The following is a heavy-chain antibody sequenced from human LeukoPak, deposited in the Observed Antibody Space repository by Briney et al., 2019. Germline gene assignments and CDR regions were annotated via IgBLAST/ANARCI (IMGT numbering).Heavy chain of an antibody. V-gene: IGHV3-66*01. J-gene: IGHJ4*02. D-gene: IGHD5-24*01. CDR2: IYSGGST. Sequence: PGGSLRLSCAASGFTFSSNAIIWVRQAPGKGLEWVSSIYSGGSTYYTDSVKGRFTISRDNSKNTLYLQMNSLRAEDTAVYYCARDLASYNSLDYWGQGTLVTVSS. CDR1: GFTFSSNA. CDR3: ARDLASYNSLDY.